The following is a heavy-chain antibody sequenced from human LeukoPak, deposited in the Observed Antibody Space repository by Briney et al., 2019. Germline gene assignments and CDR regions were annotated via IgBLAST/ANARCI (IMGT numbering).Heavy chain of an antibody. V-gene: IGHV4-4*07. CDR2: IYTSGST. CDR1: GGSISSYY. CDR3: ARDSPSSSGWYKGGAFDI. J-gene: IGHJ3*02. D-gene: IGHD6-19*01. Sequence: NPPETLSLTCTVSGGSISSYYWSWIRQPAGKGLEWIGRIYTSGSTNYNPSLKSRVTMSVDTSKNQFSLKLSSVTAADTAVYYCARDSPSSSGWYKGGAFDIWGQGTMVTVSS.